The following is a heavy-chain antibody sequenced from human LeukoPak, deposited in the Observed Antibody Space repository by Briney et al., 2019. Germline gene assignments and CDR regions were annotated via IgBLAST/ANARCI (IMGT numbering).Heavy chain of an antibody. Sequence: GVSVKVSCKASGGTFGSYAISWVRQAPGQGLEWMGGIIPIFGTANYAQKFQGRVTITTDESTSTAYMELSSLRSEDTAVYYCARSGSSSSTYYFDYWGQGTLVTVSS. CDR1: GGTFGSYA. D-gene: IGHD6-6*01. CDR3: ARSGSSSSTYYFDY. CDR2: IIPIFGTA. V-gene: IGHV1-69*05. J-gene: IGHJ4*02.